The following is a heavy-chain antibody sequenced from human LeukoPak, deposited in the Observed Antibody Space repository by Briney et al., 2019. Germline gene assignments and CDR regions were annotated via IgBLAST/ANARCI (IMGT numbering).Heavy chain of an antibody. J-gene: IGHJ4*02. D-gene: IGHD3-22*01. CDR3: AREAYYYYDSSGYPAHFDY. CDR2: IIPILGIA. V-gene: IGHV1-69*04. CDR1: GGTFSSYA. Sequence: SVKVSCKASGGTFSSYAISWVRQAPGQGLEWMGRIIPILGIANYAQKFQGRVTITADKSTSTAYMELSSLRSEGTAVYYCAREAYYYYDSSGYPAHFDYWGQGTLVTVSS.